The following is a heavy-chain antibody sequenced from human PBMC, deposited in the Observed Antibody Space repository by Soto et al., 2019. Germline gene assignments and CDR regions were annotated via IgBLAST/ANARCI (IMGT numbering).Heavy chain of an antibody. J-gene: IGHJ4*02. V-gene: IGHV4-61*01. CDR2: IYYSGST. CDR1: GGSVSSGSYY. D-gene: IGHD6-19*01. CDR3: ARAYANFGLAGTYDY. Sequence: PSETLFLTCTVSGGSVSSGSYYWSWIRQPPGKGLEWIGYIYYSGSTNYNPSLKSRVTISVDTSKNQFSLKLSSVTAADTAVYYCARAYANFGLAGTYDYWGQGTLVTVSS.